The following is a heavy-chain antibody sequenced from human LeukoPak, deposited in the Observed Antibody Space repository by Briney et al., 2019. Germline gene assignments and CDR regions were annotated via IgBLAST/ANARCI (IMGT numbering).Heavy chain of an antibody. D-gene: IGHD4/OR15-4a*01. CDR2: ISSSSSHI. J-gene: IGHJ4*02. V-gene: IGHV3-21*04. Sequence: RSGGSLRLSCAASGFTFSRYSMNWVRQAPGKGLEWVSSISSSSSHIYYADSVKGRFTISRDNSKNTLYLQMNSLRAEDTAVYYCARRAGAYSHPYDYWGQGTLVTVSS. CDR1: GFTFSRYS. CDR3: ARRAGAYSHPYDY.